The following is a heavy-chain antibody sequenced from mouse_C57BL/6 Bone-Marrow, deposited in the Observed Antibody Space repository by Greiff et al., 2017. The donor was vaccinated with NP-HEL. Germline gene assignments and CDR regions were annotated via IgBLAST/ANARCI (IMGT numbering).Heavy chain of an antibody. Sequence: VQLQQSGAELARPGASVKLSCKASFYTFPSSVILFFPPRTFPFLSFLFAIYPRRCHPYYNAKFKGQATLTADKSSSTAYMELRSLTSEDSAVYFCADYYGSSWYFDVWGTGTTVTVSS. CDR1: FYTFPSSV. CDR3: ADYYGSSWYFDV. J-gene: IGHJ1*03. CDR2: IYPRRCHP. V-gene: IGHV1-81*01. D-gene: IGHD1-1*01.